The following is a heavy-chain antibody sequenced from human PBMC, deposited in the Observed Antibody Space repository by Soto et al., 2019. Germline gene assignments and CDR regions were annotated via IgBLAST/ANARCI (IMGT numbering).Heavy chain of an antibody. Sequence: QVQLVQSGAEVKKPGSSVKVSCKASGGTFSSYAISWVRQAPGQGLEWMGGIIPIFGTANYAQKFQGRVTITADXXTXTDXMELSSLRSEDTAVYYCARGGVAVAGIYYYYGMDVWGQGTTVTVSS. CDR2: IIPIFGTA. V-gene: IGHV1-69*12. J-gene: IGHJ6*02. D-gene: IGHD6-19*01. CDR1: GGTFSSYA. CDR3: ARGGVAVAGIYYYYGMDV.